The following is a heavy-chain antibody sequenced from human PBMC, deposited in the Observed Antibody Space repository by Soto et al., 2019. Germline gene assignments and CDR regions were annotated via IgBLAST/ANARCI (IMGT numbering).Heavy chain of an antibody. CDR1: GGSISSSNW. Sequence: PSETLSLTCAVSGGSISSSNWWSWVRQPPGKGLEWIGEIYHSGSTNYNPSLKSRVTISVDKSKNQFSLKLSSVTAADTAVYYCARVPGMVYATFDYWGQGTLVTVS. V-gene: IGHV4-4*02. CDR2: IYHSGST. J-gene: IGHJ4*02. CDR3: ARVPGMVYATFDY. D-gene: IGHD2-8*01.